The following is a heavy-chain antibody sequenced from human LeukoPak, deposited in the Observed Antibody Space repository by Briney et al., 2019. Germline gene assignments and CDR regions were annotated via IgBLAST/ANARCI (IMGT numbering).Heavy chain of an antibody. CDR3: ARGTYDSSGYYSQIDYYYMDV. V-gene: IGHV1-69*05. CDR1: GGTLSSYA. Sequence: GASVKVSCKASGGTLSSYAISWVRQAPGQGLEWMGGIIPIFGTANYAQKFQGRVKITTDDSTSTAYMELSSLRSEDTAVYYCARGTYDSSGYYSQIDYYYMDVWGKETTVTVSS. D-gene: IGHD3-22*01. CDR2: IIPIFGTA. J-gene: IGHJ6*03.